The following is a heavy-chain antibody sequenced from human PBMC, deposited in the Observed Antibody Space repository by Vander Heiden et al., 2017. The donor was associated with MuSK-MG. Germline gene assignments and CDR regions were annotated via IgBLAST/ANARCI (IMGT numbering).Heavy chain of an antibody. CDR3: ARADSSKRYYYYYMDV. CDR1: GGTISSYY. D-gene: IGHD4-4*01. V-gene: IGHV4-59*01. Sequence: QVQMQESGPGLVKHSETLSLTCTVSGGTISSYYWSWIRQPPGKGLEWIGYIYYSGSTNYNPSLKSRVTISVDTSKNQCSLKLSSVTAADTAVYYCARADSSKRYYYYYMDVWGKGTTVTVSS. J-gene: IGHJ6*03. CDR2: IYYSGST.